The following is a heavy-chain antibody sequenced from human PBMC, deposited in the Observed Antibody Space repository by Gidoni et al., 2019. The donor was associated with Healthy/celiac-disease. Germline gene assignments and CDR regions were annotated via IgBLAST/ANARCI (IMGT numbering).Heavy chain of an antibody. D-gene: IGHD6-13*01. CDR1: GYDFTSYG. J-gene: IGHJ5*02. CDR3: ARGRRYSSSWYSFDP. CDR2: TSTYNGNT. Sequence: QVQLVQSGAEVKKPGASVKVSSKASGYDFTSYGISWVRQDPGQGLEWMGWTSTYNGNTSYAQKLQGRVTMTTDTSTNTAYMELRSLRSDDTAVYYCARGRRYSSSWYSFDPWGQGTLVTVSS. V-gene: IGHV1-18*01.